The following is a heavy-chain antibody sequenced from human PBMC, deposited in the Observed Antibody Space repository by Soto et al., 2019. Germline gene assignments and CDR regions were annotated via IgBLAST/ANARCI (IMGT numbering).Heavy chain of an antibody. J-gene: IGHJ4*02. V-gene: IGHV1-69*06. Sequence: QMQLVQSGAEVKKPGSSVKVSCKASGGTLSSFINYPINWVRQAPGQGLEWMGGIVPNVGTVNYAQKFQGRVTITAHKSTGTAYMEVSSLRSEDTALYYCARRDTSGFLRYFDNWGQGTLVTVSS. CDR1: GGTLSSFINYP. CDR2: IVPNVGTV. D-gene: IGHD3-3*01. CDR3: ARRDTSGFLRYFDN.